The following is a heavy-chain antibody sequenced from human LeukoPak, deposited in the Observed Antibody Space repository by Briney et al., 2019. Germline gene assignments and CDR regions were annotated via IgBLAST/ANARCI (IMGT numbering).Heavy chain of an antibody. Sequence: GASVKVSCKASGGTFSSYAISWVRQAPGQGLEWMGGIIPIFGTANYAQKFQGRVTITADESTSTAYMGLSSLRSEDTAVYYCARDKPYFWSGNGGDWGQGTLVTVSS. V-gene: IGHV1-69*01. J-gene: IGHJ4*02. CDR1: GGTFSSYA. CDR3: ARDKPYFWSGNGGD. CDR2: IIPIFGTA. D-gene: IGHD3-3*01.